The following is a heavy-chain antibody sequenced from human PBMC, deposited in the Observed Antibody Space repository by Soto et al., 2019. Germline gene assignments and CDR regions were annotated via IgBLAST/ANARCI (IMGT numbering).Heavy chain of an antibody. CDR3: ARDLDSSGYFDY. CDR1: GFTFSSYA. CDR2: ISYDGSNK. V-gene: IGHV3-30-3*01. Sequence: GGSLRLSCAASGFTFSSYAMHWVRQAPGKGLEWVAVISYDGSNKYYADSVKGRFTISRDNSKNTLYLQMNSLRAEDTAVYYCARDLDSSGYFDYWGQGTLVTVSS. J-gene: IGHJ4*02. D-gene: IGHD6-19*01.